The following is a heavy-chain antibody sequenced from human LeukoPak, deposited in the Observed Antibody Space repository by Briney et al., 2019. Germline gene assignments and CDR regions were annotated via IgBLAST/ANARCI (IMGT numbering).Heavy chain of an antibody. D-gene: IGHD2-15*01. J-gene: IGHJ4*02. CDR1: GFTFSNYW. CDR2: IYLTGST. CDR3: ATFGVCSGGSCKTGWCY. V-gene: IGHV4-4*02. Sequence: PGGSLRLSCAASGFTFSNYWMSWVRQSPGKGLEWIGEIYLTGSTNYNPSLKSRVTISLDKSKNQLSLKLNSVTAADTAVYYCATFGVCSGGSCKTGWCYWGQGTLVTVSS.